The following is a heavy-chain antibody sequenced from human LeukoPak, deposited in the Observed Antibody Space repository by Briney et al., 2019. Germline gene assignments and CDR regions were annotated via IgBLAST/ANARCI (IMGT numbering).Heavy chain of an antibody. J-gene: IGHJ4*02. CDR2: IKSKTDGGTT. V-gene: IGHV3-15*01. D-gene: IGHD3-10*01. CDR3: TTYYYGSGSYYDFDY. Sequence: GGSLRLSCAASGFTFSNAWMSWVRQAPGKGLEWVGLIKSKTDGGTTDYAAPVKGRFTISRDDSKNTLYLQMNSLKTEDTAVYYCTTYYYGSGSYYDFDYWGQGTLVTVSS. CDR1: GFTFSNAW.